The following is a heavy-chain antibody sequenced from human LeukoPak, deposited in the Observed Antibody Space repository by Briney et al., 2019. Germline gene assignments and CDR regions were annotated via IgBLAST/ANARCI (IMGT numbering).Heavy chain of an antibody. CDR1: GASNNSYY. J-gene: IGHJ5*02. Sequence: SETLSLTCTVSGASNNSYYWSWIRQPPGRGLEWIGYTHPSGNTNYSPSFKSRVTISMDTSTNQFSLKLKSVTAADTAVYFCARKAPKKGWFDPWGQGTLVTVSS. V-gene: IGHV4-4*09. CDR2: THPSGNT. CDR3: ARKAPKKGWFDP.